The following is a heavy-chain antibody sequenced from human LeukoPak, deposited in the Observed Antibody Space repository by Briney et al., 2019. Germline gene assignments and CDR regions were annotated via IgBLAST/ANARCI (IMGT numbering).Heavy chain of an antibody. Sequence: GGSLRLSCAASGFTFSGYWMSWVRQAPGKGLKWVANIKQDGSEKYYVDSVEGRFIISRDNGKNSLYLQMDSLRAEDTAVYYCARDGARYCSSGSCYSHLDYWGQGALVTVSS. D-gene: IGHD2-15*01. J-gene: IGHJ4*02. CDR2: IKQDGSEK. V-gene: IGHV3-7*01. CDR1: GFTFSGYW. CDR3: ARDGARYCSSGSCYSHLDY.